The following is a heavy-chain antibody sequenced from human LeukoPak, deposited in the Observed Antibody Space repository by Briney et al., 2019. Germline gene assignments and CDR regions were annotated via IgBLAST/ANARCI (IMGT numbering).Heavy chain of an antibody. CDR2: IRSKANSYAT. CDR1: GFTFSSYA. V-gene: IGHV3-73*01. J-gene: IGHJ4*02. Sequence: GGSLRLSCAASGFTFSSYAMHWVRQASGKGLEWVGRIRSKANSYATAYAASVKGRFTISRDDSKNTAYLQMNSLKTEDTAVYYCTRPDDYGDYWGQGTLVTVSS. CDR3: TRPDDYGDY.